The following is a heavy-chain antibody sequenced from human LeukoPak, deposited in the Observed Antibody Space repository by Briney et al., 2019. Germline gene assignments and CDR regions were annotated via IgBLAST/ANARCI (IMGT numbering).Heavy chain of an antibody. CDR2: ISAYNGNT. V-gene: IGHV1-18*01. D-gene: IGHD1-26*01. J-gene: IGHJ4*02. CDR3: ARETLLGYFDY. Sequence: ASVKVSCKASGYTFTSYGISWVRQAPGQGLEWMGWISAYNGNTNYAQKLQGRVTMTTDTSTSTAYVELRSLRSDDTAVYYCARETLLGYFDYWGQGTLVTVSS. CDR1: GYTFTSYG.